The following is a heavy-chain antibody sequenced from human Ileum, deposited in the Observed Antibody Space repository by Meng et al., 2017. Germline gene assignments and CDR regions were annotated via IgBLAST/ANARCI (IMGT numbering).Heavy chain of an antibody. CDR2: INPDGSQK. Sequence: GESLKISCAASGFSFSSSWMIWVRQAPGKGLEWVATINPDGSQKSYVDSVEGRFTVSRDNAKSSLYLQMNSLRAEDTAVYYCAKGGHLDDWGQGTRVTVSS. V-gene: IGHV3-7*01. J-gene: IGHJ4*02. CDR1: GFSFSSSW. CDR3: AKGGHLDD.